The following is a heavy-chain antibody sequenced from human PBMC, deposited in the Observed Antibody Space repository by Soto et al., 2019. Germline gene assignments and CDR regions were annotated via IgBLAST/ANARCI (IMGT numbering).Heavy chain of an antibody. CDR2: ISAYNGNT. Sequence: GASVKVSCKASGYTFTSYGISWVRQAPGQGLEWMGWISAYNGNTNYAQKLQGRVTMTTDTSTSTAYMELRSLRSDDTAVYYCAREKTIPVAGHFDYWGQGTLVTVSS. CDR1: GYTFTSYG. J-gene: IGHJ4*02. CDR3: AREKTIPVAGHFDY. D-gene: IGHD6-19*01. V-gene: IGHV1-18*01.